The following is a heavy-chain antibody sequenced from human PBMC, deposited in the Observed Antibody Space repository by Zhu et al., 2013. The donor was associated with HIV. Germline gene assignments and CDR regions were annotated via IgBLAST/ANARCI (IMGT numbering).Heavy chain of an antibody. CDR2: INPNSGDP. D-gene: IGHD3-22*01. CDR1: GYIFSDYY. V-gene: IGHV1-2*02. Sequence: QVQLVQSGAEVMQPGASVKVSCKASGYIFSDYYLHWVRQAPGQGLEWMGWINPNSGDPNYAQKFQGRVTMTSDTSISTAYMQLSRLRSDDTAVFYCAREYYSDTSGYPNWYFDLWAVASWSLSPQ. J-gene: IGHJ2*01. CDR3: AREYYSDTSGYPNWYFDL.